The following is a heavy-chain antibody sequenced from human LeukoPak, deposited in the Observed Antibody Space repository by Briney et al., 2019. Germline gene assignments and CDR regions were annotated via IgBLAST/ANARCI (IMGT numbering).Heavy chain of an antibody. V-gene: IGHV4-59*08. CDR1: GGSISSYY. D-gene: IGHD2-2*01. J-gene: IGHJ5*02. CDR2: IYYSGST. CDR3: AGTGGYCSSTSCSVHWFDP. Sequence: SETLSLTCTVSGGSISSYYWSWTRQPPGKGLEWIGYIYYSGSTNYNPSLKSRVTISVDTSKNQFSLKLSSVTAADTAVYYCAGTGGYCSSTSCSVHWFDPWGQGTLVTVSS.